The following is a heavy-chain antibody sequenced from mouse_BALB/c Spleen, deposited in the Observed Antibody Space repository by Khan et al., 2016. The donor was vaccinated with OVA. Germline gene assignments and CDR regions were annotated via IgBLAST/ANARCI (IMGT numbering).Heavy chain of an antibody. CDR1: GYTFTDYE. CDR2: IDPETGGT. CDR3: TEYGNYVWYFDV. J-gene: IGHJ1*01. Sequence: QVQLQQSGAELVRPGASVTLSCKASGYTFTDYEMHWVQQTPVHGLEWIGAIDPETGGTAYNQKFKGKATLTADKSSSTAYMELRSLTSEDSAVYYCTEYGNYVWYFDVWGAGTTVTVSS. V-gene: IGHV1-15*01. D-gene: IGHD2-10*02.